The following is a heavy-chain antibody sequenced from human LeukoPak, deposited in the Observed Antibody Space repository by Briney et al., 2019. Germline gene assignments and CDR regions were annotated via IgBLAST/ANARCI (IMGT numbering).Heavy chain of an antibody. Sequence: SQTLSLTCAISGDSVSSNSAAWNWIRQSPSRGLEWLGRTYYRSKWYNDYAVSVKSRITINPDTSKNQFSLQLNSVTPEDTAVYYCARHPIPYYYGSGSYLISRLSVYYGMDVWGQGTTVTVSS. CDR1: GDSVSSNSAA. CDR3: ARHPIPYYYGSGSYLISRLSVYYGMDV. D-gene: IGHD3-10*01. V-gene: IGHV6-1*01. J-gene: IGHJ6*02. CDR2: TYYRSKWYN.